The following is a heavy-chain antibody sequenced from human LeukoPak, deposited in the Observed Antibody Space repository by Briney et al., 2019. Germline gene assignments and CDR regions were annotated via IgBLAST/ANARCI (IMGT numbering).Heavy chain of an antibody. V-gene: IGHV4-59*01. CDR3: ARFTYYDILTGRGGYFDY. CDR1: GGSISSYY. CDR2: LYYSGST. J-gene: IGHJ4*02. Sequence: SETLSLTCTVSGGSISSYYWGWIRQPPGKGLEWIGYLYYSGSTNYNPSLKSRVTISVDTSKNQFSLKLSSVTAADTAVYYCARFTYYDILTGRGGYFDYWGQGTLVTVSS. D-gene: IGHD3-9*01.